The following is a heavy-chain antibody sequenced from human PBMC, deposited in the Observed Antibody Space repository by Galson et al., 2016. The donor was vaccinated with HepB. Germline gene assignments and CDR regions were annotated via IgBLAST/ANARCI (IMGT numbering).Heavy chain of an antibody. J-gene: IGHJ3*01. V-gene: IGHV4-34*01. Sequence: SETLSLTCAVYGGSFSDYYWTWIRQPPGKGLQWIGEFNHRGNTKYNPSLKSRVTISVDTFKSQFSLRLSSVTAADTAVCYCASLVGYCSGGSCRFPWGQGTMVTVSS. CDR1: GGSFSDYY. CDR3: ASLVGYCSGGSCRFP. CDR2: FNHRGNT. D-gene: IGHD2-15*01.